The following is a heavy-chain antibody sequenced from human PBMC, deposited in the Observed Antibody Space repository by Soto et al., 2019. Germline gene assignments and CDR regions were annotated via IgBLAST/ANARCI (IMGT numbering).Heavy chain of an antibody. D-gene: IGHD3-3*01. CDR1: GYTLTELS. CDR2: FDPEDGET. Sequence: QVQLVQSGAEVKKPGASVKVSCKVSGYTLTELSMHWVRQAPGKGLEWMGGFDPEDGETIYAQKFQGRVTMTEDTSTDTAYMELSSLRSEDTAVYYWATVADFWSGSRNAFDIWGQGTMVTVSS. V-gene: IGHV1-24*01. J-gene: IGHJ3*02. CDR3: ATVADFWSGSRNAFDI.